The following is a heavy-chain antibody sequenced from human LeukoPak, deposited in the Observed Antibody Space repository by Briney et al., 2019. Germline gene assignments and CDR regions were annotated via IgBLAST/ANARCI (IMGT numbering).Heavy chain of an antibody. CDR3: AELGITMIGGV. V-gene: IGHV3-20*04. D-gene: IGHD3-10*02. CDR1: GFTFDDYG. J-gene: IGHJ6*04. CDR2: INWSGGRA. Sequence: GGSLRLSCAASGFTFDDYGMSWVRHAPGKGLEWVSGINWSGGRAGHADSVKGRFTISRDNAKNSLYLQMNSLRAEDTAVYYCAELGITMIGGVWGKGTTVTISS.